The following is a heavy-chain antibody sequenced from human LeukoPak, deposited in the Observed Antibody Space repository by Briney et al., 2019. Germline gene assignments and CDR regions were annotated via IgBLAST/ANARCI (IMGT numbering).Heavy chain of an antibody. CDR3: ARHPVTMVRGYLGY. CDR2: IYTSGST. V-gene: IGHV4-4*07. Sequence: SETLSLTCAVSSGSISNYDWSWIRQPAGKGLEWIGRIYTSGSTNYNPSLKSRVTMSVDTSKKQFSLKLSSVTAADTAVYYCARHPVTMVRGYLGYWGQGTLVTVSS. D-gene: IGHD3-10*01. J-gene: IGHJ4*02. CDR1: SGSISNYD.